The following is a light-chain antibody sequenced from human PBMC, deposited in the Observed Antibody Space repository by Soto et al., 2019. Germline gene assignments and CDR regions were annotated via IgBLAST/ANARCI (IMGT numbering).Light chain of an antibody. J-gene: IGKJ4*01. V-gene: IGKV3-15*01. Sequence: EIVMTQSPDTLSVSPGERATLSCRASQSVSSNLAWYQQKPGQAPSLLIYGASTRAPGIPARFSGSGSGTEFALTISSPQSEDSAVYYCQQYDNWARVTFGGGTKVEIK. CDR2: GAS. CDR1: QSVSSN. CDR3: QQYDNWARVT.